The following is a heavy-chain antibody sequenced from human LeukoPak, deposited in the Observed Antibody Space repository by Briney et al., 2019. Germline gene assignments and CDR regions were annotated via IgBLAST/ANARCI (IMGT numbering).Heavy chain of an antibody. CDR3: GPGSSGRGGFDY. D-gene: IGHD6-19*01. J-gene: IGHJ4*02. CDR2: MKQDGSEK. Sequence: GGSLRLPCAASGFTFSTYWMSWVRQAPGKGLEWVANMKQDGSEKYYVDSVKGRFTISRDNAKNSLYLQMNSLRAEDTAVYYCGPGSSGRGGFDYWGQGTLVTVSS. CDR1: GFTFSTYW. V-gene: IGHV3-7*01.